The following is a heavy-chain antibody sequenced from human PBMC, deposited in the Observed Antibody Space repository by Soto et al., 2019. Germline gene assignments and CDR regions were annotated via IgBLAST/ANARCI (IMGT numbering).Heavy chain of an antibody. CDR1: RFTFSSYA. CDR3: ARLDADIVAKTYGMDV. V-gene: IGHV4-59*01. J-gene: IGHJ6*02. D-gene: IGHD5-12*01. Sequence: GSLRLSCAASRFTFSSYAMSWVRQAPGKGLEWIGYIYYSGSTNYNPSLKSRVTISVDTSKNQFSLKLSSVTAADTAVYYCARLDADIVAKTYGMDVWGQGTTVTVSS. CDR2: IYYSGST.